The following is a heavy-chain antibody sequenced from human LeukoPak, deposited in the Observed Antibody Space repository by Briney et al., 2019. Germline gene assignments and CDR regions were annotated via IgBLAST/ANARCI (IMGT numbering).Heavy chain of an antibody. Sequence: GGSLRLSCAASGFTFSSYSMNWVSQAPGKGLEWVSSISSSSSYIYYADSVKGRFTISRDNAKNSLYLQMNSLRAGDTAVYYCARESLGYSYGTGYFDYWGQGTLVTVSS. V-gene: IGHV3-21*01. J-gene: IGHJ4*02. CDR2: ISSSSSYI. D-gene: IGHD5-18*01. CDR1: GFTFSSYS. CDR3: ARESLGYSYGTGYFDY.